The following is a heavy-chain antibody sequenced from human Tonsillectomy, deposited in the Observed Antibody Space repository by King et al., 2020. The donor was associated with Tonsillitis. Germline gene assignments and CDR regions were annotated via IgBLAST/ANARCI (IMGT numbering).Heavy chain of an antibody. J-gene: IGHJ6*02. D-gene: IGHD1-1*01. CDR1: GFTFSDHA. Sequence: VQLVESGGGVVQPERSLRLSCAASGFTFSDHAVHWVRQAPGKGLEWVAFISYDGSDTYYGDSVKGRFTISRDNSENTSYLKMNSLRAEDTAVYHCAREGGTRGMSTMDVWGQGTKVIVSS. CDR2: ISYDGSDT. CDR3: AREGGTRGMSTMDV. V-gene: IGHV3-30*04.